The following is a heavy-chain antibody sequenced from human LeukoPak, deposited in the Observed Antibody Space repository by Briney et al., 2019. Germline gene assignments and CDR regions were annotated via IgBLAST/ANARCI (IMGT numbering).Heavy chain of an antibody. Sequence: GGSLRLSCAASGFTVSSNYMSWVRQAPGKGLEWVSVIYSGGSTYYADSVKGRFTISRDNSKNTLYLQMNSLRAEDTAVYYCARMTTVVIHFDYWGRGTLVTVSS. CDR2: IYSGGST. CDR1: GFTVSSNY. D-gene: IGHD4-23*01. J-gene: IGHJ4*02. CDR3: ARMTTVVIHFDY. V-gene: IGHV3-66*02.